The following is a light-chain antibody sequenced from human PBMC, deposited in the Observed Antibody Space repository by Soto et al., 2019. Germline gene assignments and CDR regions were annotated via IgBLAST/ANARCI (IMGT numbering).Light chain of an antibody. CDR3: QQYDSSPRT. CDR1: QTVSSGY. J-gene: IGKJ1*01. CDR2: GAS. Sequence: EVVLTQSPGTLSLSPGERATLSCRASQTVSSGYLAWYQQKPGQSPRLLIYGASSRATGIPARFSGSGSGTDFTLTISRLEPEDFAVYYCQQYDSSPRTFGQGTKVEIK. V-gene: IGKV3-20*01.